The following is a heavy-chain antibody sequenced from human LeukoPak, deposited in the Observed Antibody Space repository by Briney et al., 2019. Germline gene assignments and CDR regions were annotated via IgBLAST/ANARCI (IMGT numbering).Heavy chain of an antibody. Sequence: PSETLSLTCSVSGGSISLSYYYWGWIRQPPGKALEWIGSVYYSGTTSYNPSLKSRVAISVDMSKNHFSLRLSSVTAADTAMYYCARGTLYSGWSYFDYWGQGTLVTVSS. CDR2: VYYSGTT. CDR1: GGSISLSYYY. D-gene: IGHD6-19*01. CDR3: ARGTLYSGWSYFDY. J-gene: IGHJ4*02. V-gene: IGHV4-39*07.